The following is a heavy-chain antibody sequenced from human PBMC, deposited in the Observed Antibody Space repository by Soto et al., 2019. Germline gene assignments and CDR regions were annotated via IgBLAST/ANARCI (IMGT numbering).Heavy chain of an antibody. Sequence: PSETLSLTCTVSGGSISSYYWSWIRQPPGKGLEWIGYIYYSGSTSYAQKFQGRVTMTRDTSTSTVYMEVSSLRSEDTAVYYCAREMYTTRGSPFDYWGQRTLVTVSS. J-gene: IGHJ4*02. CDR2: IYYSGST. V-gene: IGHV4-59*01. CDR1: GGSISSYY. D-gene: IGHD3-16*01. CDR3: AREMYTTRGSPFDY.